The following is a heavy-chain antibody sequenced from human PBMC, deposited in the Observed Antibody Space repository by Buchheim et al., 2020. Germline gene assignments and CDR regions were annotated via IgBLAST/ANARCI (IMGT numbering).Heavy chain of an antibody. CDR3: SRAEDY. CDR2: IKHDGTAQ. V-gene: IGHV3-7*01. CDR1: GFTFSSYW. Sequence: EVQLVESGGGLVQPGGSLRLSCGASGFTFSSYWMSWVRQAPGKGLELVANIKHDGTAQFYVDSVKGRFTISRDNAMNSLYLQMNSLRVEDTAVYYCSRAEDYWGQGTL. J-gene: IGHJ4*02. D-gene: IGHD1-14*01.